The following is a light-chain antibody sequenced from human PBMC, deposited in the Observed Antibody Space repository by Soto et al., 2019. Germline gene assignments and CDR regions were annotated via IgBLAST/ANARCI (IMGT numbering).Light chain of an antibody. V-gene: IGKV4-1*01. CDR3: QQRSNWPT. CDR2: WAS. CDR1: QSVLYSSNNKNY. Sequence: DSVMTQSPDSLAVSLGERATINCKSSQSVLYSSNNKNYLAWYQQKPGQPPKLLIYWASTRESGVPDRFSGSGSGTDFTLTISSLEPEDFAVYYCQQRSNWPTFGQGTRLEIK. J-gene: IGKJ5*01.